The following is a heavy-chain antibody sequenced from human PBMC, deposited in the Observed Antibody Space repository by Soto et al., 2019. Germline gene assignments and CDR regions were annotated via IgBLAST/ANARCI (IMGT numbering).Heavy chain of an antibody. V-gene: IGHV1-46*01. CDR2: INPSGGST. CDR1: GYTLIMHY. J-gene: IGHJ4*02. CDR3: ASSPYSSGYYYAIDY. D-gene: IGHD3-22*01. Sequence: ASVKVSCKASGYTLIMHYIHWMRQVPGQGLEWMGLINPSGGSTTYAQKFQGRVTMTRDTSTSTVYMDLSSLRSEDSAVYYCASSPYSSGYYYAIDYWGQGTQVTVSS.